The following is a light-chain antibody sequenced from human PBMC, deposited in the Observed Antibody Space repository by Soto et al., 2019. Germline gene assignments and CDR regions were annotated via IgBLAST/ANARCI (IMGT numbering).Light chain of an antibody. J-gene: IGKJ5*01. Sequence: DIQMTQSPSSLAASVGDIVTITCRASQSISISLNWYQLKPGKAPNLLMYGASYLKSGVPTRFSGSGSGTDCTLTISSLQPEDFATYYCQQTYTTPEINFGQGTRLEIK. CDR2: GAS. CDR1: QSISIS. V-gene: IGKV1-39*01. CDR3: QQTYTTPEIN.